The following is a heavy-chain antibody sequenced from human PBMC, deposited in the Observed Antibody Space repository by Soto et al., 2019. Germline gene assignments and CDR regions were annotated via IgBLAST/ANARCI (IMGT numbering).Heavy chain of an antibody. V-gene: IGHV3-23*01. D-gene: IGHD3-22*01. Sequence: VGSLRLSCAASGLAFSTFAMTWVRQAPGKGLEWVAAISVSGNNAYYADSVKGRFTISRDNSQNSVFLQMSSLRADDTAVYYCARDQLRPGILYSLGVLLPEYGLWGQGTLVTVSS. J-gene: IGHJ4*02. CDR2: ISVSGNNA. CDR1: GLAFSTFA. CDR3: ARDQLRPGILYSLGVLLPEYGL.